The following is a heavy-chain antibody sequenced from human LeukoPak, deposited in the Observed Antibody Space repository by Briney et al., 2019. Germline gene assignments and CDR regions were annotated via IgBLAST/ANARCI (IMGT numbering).Heavy chain of an antibody. D-gene: IGHD6-6*01. CDR2: IIPILGIA. CDR3: ARDYSSSGGYFDY. V-gene: IGHV1-69*04. Sequence: SVKVSCKASGGTFSSYAISWVRQAPGQGLEWMGRIIPILGIANYAQKFQGRVTITADKSTSTAYMELSSLRSEDTAVYYCARDYSSSGGYFDYWGQGTLVTVSS. CDR1: GGTFSSYA. J-gene: IGHJ4*02.